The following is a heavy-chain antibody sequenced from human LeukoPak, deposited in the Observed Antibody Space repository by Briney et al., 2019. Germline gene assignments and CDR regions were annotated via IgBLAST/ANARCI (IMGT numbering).Heavy chain of an antibody. CDR2: ISSSSSTI. D-gene: IGHD6-19*01. V-gene: IGHV3-48*01. J-gene: IGHJ4*02. CDR1: GFTFSIYD. Sequence: GGSLRLSCAASGFTFSIYDMNWVRQAPGKGLEWVSYISSSSSTIYYADSVKGRFTISRDNAKNSLYLQMNSLRAEDTAVYYCAKSIAVAFYSWGQGTLVTVSS. CDR3: AKSIAVAFYS.